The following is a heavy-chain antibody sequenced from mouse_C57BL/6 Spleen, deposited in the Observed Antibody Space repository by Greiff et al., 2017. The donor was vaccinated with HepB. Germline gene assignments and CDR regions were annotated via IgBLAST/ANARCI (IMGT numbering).Heavy chain of an antibody. CDR3: AREEYDYDGAWFAY. CDR1: GYTFTSYW. D-gene: IGHD2-4*01. V-gene: IGHV1-53*01. CDR2: INPSNGGT. Sequence: QVQPQQSGTELVKPGASVKLSCKASGYTFTSYWMHWVKQRPGQGLEWIGNINPSNGGTNYNEKFKSKATLTVDKSSSTAYMQLSSLTSEDSAVYYCAREEYDYDGAWFAYWGQGTLVTVSA. J-gene: IGHJ3*01.